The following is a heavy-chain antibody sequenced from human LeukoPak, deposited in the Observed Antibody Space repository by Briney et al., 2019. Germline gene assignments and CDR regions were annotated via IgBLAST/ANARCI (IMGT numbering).Heavy chain of an antibody. CDR1: GGSFTNHY. D-gene: IGHD3-16*01. V-gene: IGHV4-59*08. Sequence: SSETLSLTCTVSGGSFTNHYWSWIRQPPGKGLEWIGYIYYTGVTNYNPSLKSRVTISVDTSKNQLSLRLNSVTAADTAVYYCARRRWGGYFDFDYWGQGTLVTVSS. J-gene: IGHJ4*02. CDR2: IYYTGVT. CDR3: ARRRWGGYFDFDY.